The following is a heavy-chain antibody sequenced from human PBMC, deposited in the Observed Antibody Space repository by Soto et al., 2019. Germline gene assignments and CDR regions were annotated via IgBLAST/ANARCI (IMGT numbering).Heavy chain of an antibody. CDR1: GFRFDEYA. CDR3: AKIVTRHSLVPVFDQ. Sequence: QLVESGGGLVQPGRSPRLSCVASGFRFDEYAIHWVRQAPGKGLEWVSGISWDSGSINYAGSVRGRFTVSRDNAKNSLYLHMTSLRSEDTAFYYCAKIVTRHSLVPVFDQWGQGALVSVSS. J-gene: IGHJ4*02. D-gene: IGHD2-21*01. V-gene: IGHV3-9*01. CDR2: ISWDSGSI.